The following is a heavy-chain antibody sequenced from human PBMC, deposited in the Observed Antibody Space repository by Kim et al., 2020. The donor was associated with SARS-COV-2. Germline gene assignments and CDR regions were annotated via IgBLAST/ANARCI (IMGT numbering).Heavy chain of an antibody. Sequence: SVKVSCKASGGTFSSYAISWVRQAPGQGLEWMGGIIPIFGTANYAQKFQGRVTITADESTSTAYMELSSLRSEDTAVYYCARGAMYQLLYSWFDPWGQGTLVTVSS. V-gene: IGHV1-69*13. CDR2: IIPIFGTA. J-gene: IGHJ5*02. CDR1: GGTFSSYA. CDR3: ARGAMYQLLYSWFDP. D-gene: IGHD2-2*02.